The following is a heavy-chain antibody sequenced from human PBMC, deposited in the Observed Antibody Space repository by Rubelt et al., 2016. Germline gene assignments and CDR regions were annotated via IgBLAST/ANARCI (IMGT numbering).Heavy chain of an antibody. D-gene: IGHD6-6*01. J-gene: IGHJ5*02. CDR2: INSDGSST. CDR3: ARESSSFGDFDP. Sequence: VRQAPGKGLVWVSRINSDGSSTSYADSVKGRFTISRDNAKNTLYLQMNSLRAEDTAVYYCARESSSFGDFDPWGQGTLVTVSS. V-gene: IGHV3-74*01.